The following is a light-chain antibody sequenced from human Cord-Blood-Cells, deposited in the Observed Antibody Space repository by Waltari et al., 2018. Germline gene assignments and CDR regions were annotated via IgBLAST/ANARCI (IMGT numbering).Light chain of an antibody. V-gene: IGLV2-14*01. CDR1: SSDVGGSNY. CDR3: SSYTSSSTLV. J-gene: IGLJ3*02. Sequence: QSALTQPASVSGSPGQSITISCTGTSSDVGGSNYVSWYQPHPGKAPKLLIYEVSNRPSGVSNRFSGSKSGNTASLTISGLQAEDEADYYCSSYTSSSTLVFGGGTKLTVL. CDR2: EVS.